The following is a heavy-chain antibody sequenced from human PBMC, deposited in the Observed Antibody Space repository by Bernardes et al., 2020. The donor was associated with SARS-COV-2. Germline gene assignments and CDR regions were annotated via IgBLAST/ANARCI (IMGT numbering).Heavy chain of an antibody. CDR3: ARESPVAAAALPLDY. CDR2: INHIGST. J-gene: IGHJ4*02. Sequence: SETLSLTCAVYGGSLSGYYWTWIRQPPGKGLEWIGEINHIGSTNYAPSLKSRVTMSVDTSKNQFSLNLKSVTAEDTAVYYCARESPVAAAALPLDYWGQGTLITVSS. D-gene: IGHD6-13*01. CDR1: GGSLSGYY. V-gene: IGHV4-34*01.